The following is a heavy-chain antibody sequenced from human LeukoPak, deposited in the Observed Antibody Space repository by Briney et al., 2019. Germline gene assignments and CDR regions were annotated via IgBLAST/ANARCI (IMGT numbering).Heavy chain of an antibody. CDR3: TRPSFDP. CDR2: IRSKVNSNAT. J-gene: IGHJ5*02. CDR1: GLTFSGSA. V-gene: IGHV3-73*01. Sequence: GGSLRLSCAASGLTFSGSAMHWVRQPAGKGLEWVGRIRSKVNSNATAYAASVNGRFTISRDDSKNTTYLQMNSLETEDTAMYFCTRPSFDPWGQGTLVTVSS.